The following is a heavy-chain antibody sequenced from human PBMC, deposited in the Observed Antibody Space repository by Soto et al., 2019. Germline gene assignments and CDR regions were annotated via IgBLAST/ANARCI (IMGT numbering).Heavy chain of an antibody. Sequence: SETLSLTCTVSGGSISSGGYYWSWIRQHPGKGLEWIGYIYYSGSTYYNPSLKSRVTISVDTSKNQFSLKLSSVTAADTAVYYCARGQWEAHQLVPDFDYWGQGTLVTVSS. CDR3: ARGQWEAHQLVPDFDY. CDR1: GGSISSGGYY. V-gene: IGHV4-31*03. J-gene: IGHJ4*02. D-gene: IGHD6-6*01. CDR2: IYYSGST.